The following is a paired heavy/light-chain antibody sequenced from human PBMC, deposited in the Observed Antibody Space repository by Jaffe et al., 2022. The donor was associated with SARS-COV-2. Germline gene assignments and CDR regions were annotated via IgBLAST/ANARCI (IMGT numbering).Light chain of an antibody. CDR1: SSNIGKNN. V-gene: IGLV1-51*01. J-gene: IGLJ3*02. CDR2: DNI. Sequence: QSMLTQPPSVSAAPRQVVTMSCSGGSSNIGKNNVSWYQQLPRTAPKLLIYDNIVRPSGIPDRFSGSKSGTSATLVITGLQAGDEADYYCGTWDNSLSSWVFGGGTELTVL. CDR3: GTWDNSLSSWV.
Heavy chain of an antibody. CDR3: ARGPKGLDY. CDR2: IHISET. Sequence: QVRLQESGPGLVKPSETLSLTCTVSGGSISTYYWSWVRQPAAKGLEWIGRIHISETRYNPSLKSRVTMSLDPSKNQFSLKLSSMTAADTGVYFCARGPKGLDYWGPGALVTVSS. CDR1: GGSISTYY. V-gene: IGHV4-4*07. J-gene: IGHJ4*02.